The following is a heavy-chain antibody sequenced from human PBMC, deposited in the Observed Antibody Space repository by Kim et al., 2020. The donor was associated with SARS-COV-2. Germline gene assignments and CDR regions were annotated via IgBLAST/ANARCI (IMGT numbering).Heavy chain of an antibody. CDR1: GYTFTSYY. CDR3: ARERVVVVPAAISAEENWFDP. CDR2: INPSGGST. D-gene: IGHD2-2*02. J-gene: IGHJ5*02. Sequence: ASVKVSCKASGYTFTSYYMHWVRQAPGQGLEWMGIINPSGGSTSYAQKFQGRVTMTRDTSTSTVYMELSSLRSEDTAVYYCARERVVVVPAAISAEENWFDPWGQGTLVTVSS. V-gene: IGHV1-46*01.